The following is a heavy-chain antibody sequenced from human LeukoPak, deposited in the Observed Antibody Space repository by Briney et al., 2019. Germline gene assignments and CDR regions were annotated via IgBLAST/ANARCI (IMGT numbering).Heavy chain of an antibody. CDR1: GYTFTGYY. J-gene: IGHJ4*02. Sequence: ASVTVSCKASGYTFTGYYMHWVRQAPGQGLEWMGWINPNSGGTNYAQKFQGRVTMTRDTSISTAYMELSRLRSDDTAVYYCARGEPDFFFPLSDYWGQGTLVTVSS. D-gene: IGHD3-3*01. V-gene: IGHV1-2*02. CDR3: ARGEPDFFFPLSDY. CDR2: INPNSGGT.